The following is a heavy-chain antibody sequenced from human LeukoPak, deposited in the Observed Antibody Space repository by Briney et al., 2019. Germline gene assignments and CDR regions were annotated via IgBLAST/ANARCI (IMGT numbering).Heavy chain of an antibody. CDR3: ARVNWNDVEVFDY. CDR2: INAGNGNT. Sequence: GASVRVSCKASGYTFTSYAMHWVRQAPGQRLEWMGWINAGNGNTKYSQKFQGRVTITRDTSASTAYMELSSLRSEDTAAYYCARVNWNDVEVFDYWGQGTLVTVSS. V-gene: IGHV1-3*01. D-gene: IGHD1-1*01. J-gene: IGHJ4*02. CDR1: GYTFTSYA.